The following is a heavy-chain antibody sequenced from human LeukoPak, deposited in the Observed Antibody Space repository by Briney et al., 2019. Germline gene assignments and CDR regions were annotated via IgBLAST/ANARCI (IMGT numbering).Heavy chain of an antibody. D-gene: IGHD1-1*01. Sequence: PSETLSLTCAVYGGSFSGYYWSWIRQPPGKGLEWIGEINHSGSTNYNPSLKSRVTISVDTSKNQFSLKLSSVTAADTAVYYCAGGNWNPFDYWGQGTLVTVSS. CDR1: GGSFSGYY. CDR3: AGGNWNPFDY. V-gene: IGHV4-34*01. J-gene: IGHJ4*02. CDR2: INHSGST.